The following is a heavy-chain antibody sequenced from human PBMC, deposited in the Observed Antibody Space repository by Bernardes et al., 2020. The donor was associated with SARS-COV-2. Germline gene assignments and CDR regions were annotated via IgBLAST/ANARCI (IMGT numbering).Heavy chain of an antibody. Sequence: ASLKDSCKASGYTFIGYYIHWIRQVPGQGLEWMGRVNPDTGGTNYAQKFQGRVTMTRDMSTSTVYMDLSSLRFDDTAVYYCSREGSGWYGLDFWGQGTLLTVSS. V-gene: IGHV1-2*02. CDR2: VNPDTGGT. CDR1: GYTFIGYY. CDR3: SREGSGWYGLDF. D-gene: IGHD6-19*01. J-gene: IGHJ4*02.